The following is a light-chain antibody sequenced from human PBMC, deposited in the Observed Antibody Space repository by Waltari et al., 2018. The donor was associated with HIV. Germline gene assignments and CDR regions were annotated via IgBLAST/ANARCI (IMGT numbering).Light chain of an antibody. CDR1: TSHIGSNT. CDR3: AAWDDSLNGPV. Sequence: QSVLTQPPSASGTPGQRVTISCSGSTSHIGSNTINWYQQLPGTAPKRLIYRNNERPSGVPDRLSGSKSGTSASLAISGLQSEDEADYSCAAWDDSLNGPVFGGGTKLTDL. CDR2: RNN. V-gene: IGLV1-44*01. J-gene: IGLJ3*02.